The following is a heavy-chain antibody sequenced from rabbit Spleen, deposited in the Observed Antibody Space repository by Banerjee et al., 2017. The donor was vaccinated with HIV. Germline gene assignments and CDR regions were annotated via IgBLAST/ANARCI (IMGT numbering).Heavy chain of an antibody. CDR3: ARDLDGVIGWNFGW. Sequence: QSLEESGGDLVKPGESLTLTCTASGVSFSGDSYMCWVRQAPGKGLEWVVCIDAGSSGFTYFASWAKGRFTITKTSSTTVTLQMTSLTAADTATYFCARDLDGVIGWNFGWWGQGTLVTVS. CDR1: GVSFSGDSY. CDR2: IDAGSSGFT. J-gene: IGHJ4*01. D-gene: IGHD1-1*01. V-gene: IGHV1S40*01.